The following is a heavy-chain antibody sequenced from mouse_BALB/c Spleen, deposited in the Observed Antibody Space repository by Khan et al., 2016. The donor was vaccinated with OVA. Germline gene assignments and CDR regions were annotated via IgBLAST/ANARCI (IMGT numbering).Heavy chain of an antibody. D-gene: IGHD2-3*01. J-gene: IGHJ2*01. Sequence: QVQLQQSGTELARPGASVKLSCKASGYTFTDYYITWVKQRTGQGLEWIGEIYPGSGNTYYNEKFKGKATLTADKSSNTAYMQLSSLTSEDSAVXFGARMDTTSLDYWGQGTTLTVSS. V-gene: IGHV1-77*01. CDR1: GYTFTDYY. CDR2: IYPGSGNT. CDR3: ARMDTTSLDY.